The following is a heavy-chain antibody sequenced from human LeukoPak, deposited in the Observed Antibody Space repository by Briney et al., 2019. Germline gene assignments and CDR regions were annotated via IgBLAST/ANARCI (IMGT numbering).Heavy chain of an antibody. CDR2: ISSSSSYI. Sequence: GGSLRLSCAASGFTFSSYSMTWVRQAPGKGLEWVSSISSSSSYIYYADSVKGRFTISRDNAKNSLYLQMNSLRAEDTAVYYCARDSRYTAGIWYSSSWSWFDPWGQGTLVTVSS. J-gene: IGHJ5*02. CDR1: GFTFSSYS. CDR3: ARDSRYTAGIWYSSSWSWFDP. V-gene: IGHV3-21*01. D-gene: IGHD6-13*01.